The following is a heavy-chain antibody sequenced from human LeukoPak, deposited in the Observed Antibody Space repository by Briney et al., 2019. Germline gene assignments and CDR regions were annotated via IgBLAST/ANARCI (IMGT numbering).Heavy chain of an antibody. J-gene: IGHJ4*02. CDR1: GVSISSYY. V-gene: IGHV4-59*08. CDR2: IFHTGST. CDR3: ARLSRGSSSDN. Sequence: SETLSLTCTVSGVSISSYYWNWVRQPPGKGLEWIGYIFHTGSTNYNPSLKSRVTISVDTSKNQFSLKLSSVTAADTAVYYCARLSRGSSSDNRGQGTLVTVSS. D-gene: IGHD6-13*01.